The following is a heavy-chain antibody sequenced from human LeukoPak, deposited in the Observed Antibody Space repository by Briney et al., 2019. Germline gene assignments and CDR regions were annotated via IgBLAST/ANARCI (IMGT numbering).Heavy chain of an antibody. CDR3: AREIMLSGDY. D-gene: IGHD2-8*01. V-gene: IGHV3-53*01. CDR2: IYSGDST. CDR1: GFTFSSYA. J-gene: IGHJ4*02. Sequence: PGGSLRLSCAASGFTFSSYAMHWVRQAPGKGLGWVSVIYSGDSTYYADSVKGRFTISRDDSKNTLYLQMNSLRAEDTAVYYCAREIMLSGDYWGQGTLVTVSS.